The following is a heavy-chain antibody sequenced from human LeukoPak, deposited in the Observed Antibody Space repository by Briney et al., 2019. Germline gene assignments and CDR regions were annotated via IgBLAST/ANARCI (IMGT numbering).Heavy chain of an antibody. CDR3: ARAGTTVALLYY. CDR2: ISPYNGNT. CDR1: GYTFISYG. J-gene: IGHJ4*02. Sequence: ASVKVFCKSSGYTFISYGISWVRQAPGQGLEWMGWISPYNGNTNYAQKLQGRVTMTTDTSTSTAYMELRSLRSDDTAVYYCARAGTTVALLYYWGQGTLVTVSS. V-gene: IGHV1-18*01. D-gene: IGHD4-23*01.